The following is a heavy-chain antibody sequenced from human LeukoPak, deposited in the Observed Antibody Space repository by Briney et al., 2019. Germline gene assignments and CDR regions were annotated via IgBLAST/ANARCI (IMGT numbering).Heavy chain of an antibody. Sequence: ASVKVSCKASGYTFTNYGISWVRQAPGQGLEWMGWISGYNGHTNYAQKLQGRVTMTTDTSTSTACMELRSLRSDDTAVYYCARGLEGVASYYFDYWGQGTLVTVSS. D-gene: IGHD1-1*01. CDR3: ARGLEGVASYYFDY. CDR1: GYTFTNYG. CDR2: ISGYNGHT. V-gene: IGHV1-18*01. J-gene: IGHJ4*02.